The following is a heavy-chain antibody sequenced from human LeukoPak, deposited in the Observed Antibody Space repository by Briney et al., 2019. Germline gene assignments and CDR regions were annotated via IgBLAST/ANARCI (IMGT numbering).Heavy chain of an antibody. CDR2: INPSGGST. J-gene: IGHJ4*02. D-gene: IGHD3-16*02. Sequence: ASVKVSCKASGYTFTSYYMHWVRQAPGQGLEWMGIINPSGGSTSYAQKFQGRVTMTRDMSTSTVYMELSSLRSEDTAVYYCARGGVEYDYVWGSYRPKYYFDYWGQGTLVTVSS. CDR3: ARGGVEYDYVWGSYRPKYYFDY. CDR1: GYTFTSYY. V-gene: IGHV1-46*01.